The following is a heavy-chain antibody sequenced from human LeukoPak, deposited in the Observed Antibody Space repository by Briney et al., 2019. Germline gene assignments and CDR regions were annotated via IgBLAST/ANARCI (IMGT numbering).Heavy chain of an antibody. J-gene: IGHJ4*02. CDR3: ARMGAYDILTGYYETSNFDY. CDR1: GYTFTSYG. CDR2: ISAYNGNT. Sequence: ASVKVSCKASGYTFTSYGISWVRQAPGQGLEWMGWISAYNGNTNYAQKLQGRVTMTTDTSTSTAYMELRSLRSDDTAVYYCARMGAYDILTGYYETSNFDYWGQGTLVTVSS. D-gene: IGHD3-9*01. V-gene: IGHV1-18*01.